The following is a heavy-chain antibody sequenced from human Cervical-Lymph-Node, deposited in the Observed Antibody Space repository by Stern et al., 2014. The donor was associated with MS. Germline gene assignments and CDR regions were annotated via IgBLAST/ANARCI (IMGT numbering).Heavy chain of an antibody. CDR3: ARGNYDVLTDNGGHGFDI. J-gene: IGHJ3*02. V-gene: IGHV4-61*02. Sequence: VQLAESGPGLVKPSQTLSLTCTVSGGSISSGNYYWSWIRQPAGEGLEWIGRIYSSGSTQYNPPLKSRVTISADTPPNQFSLRLSSVTAADTAVYYCARGNYDVLTDNGGHGFDIWGQGTMVTVSS. CDR1: GGSISSGNYY. D-gene: IGHD3-9*01. CDR2: IYSSGST.